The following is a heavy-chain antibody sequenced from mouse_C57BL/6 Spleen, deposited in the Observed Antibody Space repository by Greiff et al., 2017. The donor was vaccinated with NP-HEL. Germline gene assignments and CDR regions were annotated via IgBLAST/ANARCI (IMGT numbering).Heavy chain of an antibody. V-gene: IGHV1-69*01. CDR2: IDPSDSYT. CDR1: GYTFTSYW. D-gene: IGHD1-1*02. J-gene: IGHJ4*01. Sequence: QVQLQQSGAELVMPGASVKLSCKASGYTFTSYWMHWVKQRPGQGLEWIGEIDPSDSYTNYNQKFKGKSTLTVDKSSSTAYMQLSSLTSEDSAVYYCARRVGYAMDYWGQGTSVTVSS. CDR3: ARRVGYAMDY.